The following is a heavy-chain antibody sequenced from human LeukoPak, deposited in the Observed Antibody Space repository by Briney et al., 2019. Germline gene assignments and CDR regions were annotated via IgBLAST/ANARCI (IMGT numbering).Heavy chain of an antibody. V-gene: IGHV4-34*01. CDR1: GGSFSGYY. D-gene: IGHD3-10*01. CDR3: ARGVGDTMVRGVIRREFDY. Sequence: PSETLSLTCAVYGGSFSGYYWSWIRQPPGKGLEWIGEINHSGSTNYNPSLKSRVTISVDTSKNQFSLKLSSVTAADTAVYYCARGVGDTMVRGVIRREFDYWGQGTQVTVSS. J-gene: IGHJ4*02. CDR2: INHSGST.